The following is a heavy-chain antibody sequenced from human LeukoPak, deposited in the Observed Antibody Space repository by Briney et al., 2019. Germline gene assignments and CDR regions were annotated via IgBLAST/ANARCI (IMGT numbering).Heavy chain of an antibody. D-gene: IGHD4-17*01. J-gene: IGHJ4*02. CDR3: ARDGDYGDYGDY. V-gene: IGHV3-21*01. Sequence: GGSLRLSCAASGFTFSNYNMNWVRQAPGKVLEWVSSITYSSTYIYYADSVKGRFTISRDNAKDSLYLQMNSLRAEDTAVYYCARDGDYGDYGDYWGQGTLVTVSS. CDR2: ITYSSTYI. CDR1: GFTFSNYN.